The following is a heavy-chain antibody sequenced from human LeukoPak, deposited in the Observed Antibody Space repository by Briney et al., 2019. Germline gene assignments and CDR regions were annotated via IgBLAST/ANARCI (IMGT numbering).Heavy chain of an antibody. CDR3: AKASWVSSTDAVR. CDR1: GFTFSNHA. J-gene: IGHJ4*02. Sequence: GGSLRLSCAASGFTFSNHALSWLRQAPGKGLEWVSAISDSGGSTYYADSVKGRFTLFSDSSRNTVYFQLNNLRVEDTAIYYCAKASWVSSTDAVRWGQGTLVTVSS. CDR2: ISDSGGST. D-gene: IGHD3-16*01. V-gene: IGHV3-23*01.